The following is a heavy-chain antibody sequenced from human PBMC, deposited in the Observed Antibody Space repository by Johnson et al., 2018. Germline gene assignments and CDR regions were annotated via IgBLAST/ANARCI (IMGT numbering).Heavy chain of an antibody. V-gene: IGHV1-69*01. D-gene: IGHD3-10*01. CDR3: ARTDVISDEGEPQIFRFDP. Sequence: QVQLVQAGAEVKKPGSWVKVFCKASGGTFSSYAISWVRQAPGQGLEWMGGIIPIFGTANYATKFQGRVTITADESTSTAYMELSSLGSEDTAVYSRARTDVISDEGEPQIFRFDPWGQGTLVTVSS. CDR2: IIPIFGTA. J-gene: IGHJ5*02. CDR1: GGTFSSYA.